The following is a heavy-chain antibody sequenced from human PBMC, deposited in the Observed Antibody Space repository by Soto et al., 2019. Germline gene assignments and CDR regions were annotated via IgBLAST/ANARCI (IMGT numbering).Heavy chain of an antibody. V-gene: IGHV1-2*02. J-gene: IGHJ5*02. D-gene: IGHD5-12*01. CDR2: INPNSGGT. CDR3: ARDQIVATISWFDP. CDR1: GYTFTGYY. Sequence: QVPLVQSGAEVKKPGASVKVSCKASGYTFTGYYMHWVRQAPGQGLEWMGWINPNSGGTNYAQKFQGRVTMTRDTSTSTVYMELSSLRSEDTAVYYCARDQIVATISWFDPWGQGTLVTVSS.